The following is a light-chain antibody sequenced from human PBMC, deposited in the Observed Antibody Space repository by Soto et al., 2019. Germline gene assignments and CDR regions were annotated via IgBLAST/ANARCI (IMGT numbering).Light chain of an antibody. V-gene: IGKV1-5*01. CDR3: QQLNSYPPDA. CDR2: AAS. J-gene: IGKJ3*01. Sequence: DSQMTQSPSTLSASVGDRVTITCRASQSISSWLAWYQQKPGKAPELLIYAASTLQSGVPSRFSGSGSGTEFTLTISSLQPEDFATYYCQQLNSYPPDAFGPGTKVDIK. CDR1: QSISSW.